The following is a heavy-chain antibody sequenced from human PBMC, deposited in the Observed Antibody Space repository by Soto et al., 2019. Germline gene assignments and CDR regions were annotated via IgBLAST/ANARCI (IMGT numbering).Heavy chain of an antibody. CDR3: AREGQGRYSSSRYYFDY. D-gene: IGHD6-13*01. J-gene: IGHJ4*02. V-gene: IGHV3-33*01. CDR1: GFTFSSYG. CDR2: IWYDGSNK. Sequence: QVQLVESGGGVVQPGRSLRLSCAASGFTFSSYGMHWVRQAPGKGLEWVAVIWYDGSNKYYADSVKGRFTISRDNSKNTLYLQMNSLRVEDTAVYYCAREGQGRYSSSRYYFDYWGQGTLVTVSS.